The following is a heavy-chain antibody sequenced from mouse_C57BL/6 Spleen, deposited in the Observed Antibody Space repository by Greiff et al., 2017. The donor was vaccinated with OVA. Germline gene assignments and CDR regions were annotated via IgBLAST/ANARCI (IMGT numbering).Heavy chain of an antibody. CDR3: ARTYYSNPYFDY. CDR1: GFTFSDYG. V-gene: IGHV5-17*01. J-gene: IGHJ2*01. Sequence: EVMLVESGGGLVKPGGSLKLSCAASGFTFSDYGMHWVRQAPEKGLEWVAYISSGSSTIYYADTVKGRFTISRDNAKNTLFLQMTSLRSEDTAMYYCARTYYSNPYFDYWGQGTTLTVSS. CDR2: ISSGSSTI. D-gene: IGHD2-5*01.